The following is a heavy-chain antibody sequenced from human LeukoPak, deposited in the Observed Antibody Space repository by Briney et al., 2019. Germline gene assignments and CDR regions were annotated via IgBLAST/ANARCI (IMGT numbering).Heavy chain of an antibody. CDR3: ARADVDSFDAFDI. V-gene: IGHV4-31*03. CDR2: IYYSGST. CDR1: GGSISSGGYY. D-gene: IGHD5-12*01. J-gene: IGHJ3*02. Sequence: PSETLSLTCTVSGGSISSGGYYWSWIRQHPGKGLEWIGYIYYSGSTYYNPSLKSRVTISVDTSKNQFSLKLSSVTAADTAVYYCARADVDSFDAFDIWGQGTVVTVSS.